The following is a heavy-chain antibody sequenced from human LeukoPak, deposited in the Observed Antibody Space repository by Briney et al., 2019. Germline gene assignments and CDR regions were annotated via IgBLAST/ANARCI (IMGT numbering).Heavy chain of an antibody. J-gene: IGHJ5*02. CDR2: ISVYNGNT. CDR1: GYTFSNYG. V-gene: IGHV1-18*01. D-gene: IGHD3-9*01. Sequence: ASVKVSCKASGYTFSNYGISWVRQAPGQGLEWMGWISVYNGNTNYAQKFQGRVTMTRDTSISTAYMELSRLRSDDTAVYYCARERYYDILTGRFDPWGQGTLVTVSS. CDR3: ARERYYDILTGRFDP.